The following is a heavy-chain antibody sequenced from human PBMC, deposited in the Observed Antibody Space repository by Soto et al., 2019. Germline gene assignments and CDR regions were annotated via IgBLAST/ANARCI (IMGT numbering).Heavy chain of an antibody. CDR2: IIPIFGTA. D-gene: IGHD3-22*01. Sequence: SVKVSCKASGGTFSSYAISWVRQAPGQGLEWTGGIIPIFGTANYAQKFQGRVTITADESTSTAYMELSSLRSEDTAVYYCARAYYYDSSGSPPGYYGMDVWGQGTTVTVSS. V-gene: IGHV1-69*13. CDR3: ARAYYYDSSGSPPGYYGMDV. CDR1: GGTFSSYA. J-gene: IGHJ6*02.